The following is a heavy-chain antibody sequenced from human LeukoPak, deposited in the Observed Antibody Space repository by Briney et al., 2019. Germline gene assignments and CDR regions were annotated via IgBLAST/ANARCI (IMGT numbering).Heavy chain of an antibody. CDR2: IYHGGST. J-gene: IGHJ5*02. D-gene: IGHD3-10*01. CDR3: ARGVFGRFDP. CDR1: GGSISSGDYS. Sequence: SQTLSLTCTVSGGSISSGDYSWIWIRQPPGKGLEWVGYIYHGGSTYYNPSLKSRVTISLDRSKNQFSLKLNSVTAADTAAYYCARGVFGRFDPWGQGTLVTVSS. V-gene: IGHV4-30-2*01.